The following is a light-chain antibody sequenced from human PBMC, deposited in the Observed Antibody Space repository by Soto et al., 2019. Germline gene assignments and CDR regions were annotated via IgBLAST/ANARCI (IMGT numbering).Light chain of an antibody. CDR2: GNS. J-gene: IGLJ1*01. CDR1: SSNIGAGYD. Sequence: QSVLTQPPSASGAPGQRVTISCTGSSSNIGAGYDVHWYQQLPGTAPKLLIYGNSNRPSGVPDRLSGSKSGTSASLAITGLQAEDEADYYCQSYDSSLSGLVFGTGTKLTVL. CDR3: QSYDSSLSGLV. V-gene: IGLV1-40*01.